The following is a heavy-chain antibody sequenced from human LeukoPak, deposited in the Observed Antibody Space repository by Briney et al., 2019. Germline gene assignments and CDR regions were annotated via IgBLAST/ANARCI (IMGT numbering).Heavy chain of an antibody. CDR3: ASATGDNDASDI. CDR1: GFTFSSYV. D-gene: IGHD7-27*01. J-gene: IGHJ3*02. CDR2: IWNDGSNK. Sequence: PGRSLRLSCAASGFTFSSYVMHWVRQAPGKGLEWVAVIWNDGSNKYFADSVKGRFTISRDSSKNTLYLQMNSLRAEDTAVYYCASATGDNDASDIWGQGTMVTVSS. V-gene: IGHV3-33*01.